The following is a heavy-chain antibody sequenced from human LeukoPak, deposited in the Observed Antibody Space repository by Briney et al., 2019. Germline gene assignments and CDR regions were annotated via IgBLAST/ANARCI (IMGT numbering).Heavy chain of an antibody. D-gene: IGHD3-10*01. V-gene: IGHV3-11*01. J-gene: IGHJ4*02. Sequence: GGSLRLSCAASGFTFSDSYMSWIRQAPGKGLEWVSYISSSGSTIYYADSVKGRFTISRDNAKNSLYLQMNSLRAEDTALYYCARSFGQLSSSYFDYWGQGTLVTVSS. CDR2: ISSSGSTI. CDR3: ARSFGQLSSSYFDY. CDR1: GFTFSDSY.